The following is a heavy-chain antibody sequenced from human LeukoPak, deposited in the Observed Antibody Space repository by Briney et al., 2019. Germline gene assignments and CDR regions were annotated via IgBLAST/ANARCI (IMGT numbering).Heavy chain of an antibody. CDR2: LEDNGIHK. CDR3: AKDLPAFDM. V-gene: IGHV3-30*02. D-gene: IGHD5/OR15-5a*01. J-gene: IGHJ3*02. Sequence: GGSLRLSCAASGFTFTNYGMHWVRQTPAKGLEWVAFLEDNGIHKYYADFVKGRFTISRDSSKNMLYLQMNSLRAEDAAVYYCAKDLPAFDMWGQGTMVAVSS. CDR1: GFTFTNYG.